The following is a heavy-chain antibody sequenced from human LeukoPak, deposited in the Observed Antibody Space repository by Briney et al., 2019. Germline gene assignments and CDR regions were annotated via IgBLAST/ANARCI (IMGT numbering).Heavy chain of an antibody. Sequence: ASVKVSCKASRYTFTSYDINWVREAAGQGLEWMGWMNPTSGRTGYAQKFQGRVTMTGDASIDTAYMELSNLRSEDTAVYYCARLSETPDYYGLGVYYYLGYWGQGTPVTVSS. CDR1: RYTFTSYD. J-gene: IGHJ4*02. D-gene: IGHD3-10*01. CDR3: ARLSETPDYYGLGVYYYLGY. CDR2: MNPTSGRT. V-gene: IGHV1-8*01.